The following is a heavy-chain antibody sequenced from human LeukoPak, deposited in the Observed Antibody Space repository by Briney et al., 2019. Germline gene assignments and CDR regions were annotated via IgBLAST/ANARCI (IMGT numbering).Heavy chain of an antibody. V-gene: IGHV4-30-2*01. CDR1: GGSISSGGYY. CDR3: ARSVAGGGFDP. J-gene: IGHJ5*02. Sequence: SQTLSLTCTVSGGSISSGGYYWSWIRQPPGKGLEWIGYIYHSGSTYYNPSLKSRVSISLDTSKNQISLKLSSVTAADAAVYYCARSVAGGGFDPWGQGTLVTVSS. CDR2: IYHSGST. D-gene: IGHD6-6*01.